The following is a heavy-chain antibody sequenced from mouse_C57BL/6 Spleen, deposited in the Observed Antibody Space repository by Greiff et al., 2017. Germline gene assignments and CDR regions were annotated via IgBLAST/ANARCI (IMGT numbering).Heavy chain of an antibody. V-gene: IGHV5-6*01. CDR1: GFTFSSYG. CDR3: ARYGNYAMDY. Sequence: EVKLVESGGDLVKPGGSLKLSCAASGFTFSSYGMSWVRQTPDKRLEWVATISSGGSYTYYPDSVKGRFTISRDNAKNTLSLQMSSLKSEDTAMYYCARYGNYAMDYWGQGTSVTVSS. J-gene: IGHJ4*01. D-gene: IGHD2-1*01. CDR2: ISSGGSYT.